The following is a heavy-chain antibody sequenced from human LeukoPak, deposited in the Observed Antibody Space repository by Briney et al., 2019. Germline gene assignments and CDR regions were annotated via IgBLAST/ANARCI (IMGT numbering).Heavy chain of an antibody. J-gene: IGHJ6*02. CDR1: GFTFSSYS. Sequence: GGSLRLSCAASGFTFSSYSMNWVRQAPGKGLEWVSSISSSSSYIYYADSVKGQFTISRDNAKNSLYLQMNSLRAEDTAVYYCARGSRGDSRPYGMDVWGQGTTVTVSS. CDR3: ARGSRGDSRPYGMDV. D-gene: IGHD3-10*01. CDR2: ISSSSSYI. V-gene: IGHV3-21*01.